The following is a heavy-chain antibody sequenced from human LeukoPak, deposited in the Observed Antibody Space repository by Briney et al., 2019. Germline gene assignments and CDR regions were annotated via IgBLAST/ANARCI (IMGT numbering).Heavy chain of an antibody. CDR1: GYTFTSYG. J-gene: IGHJ4*02. V-gene: IGHV1-18*01. CDR3: AREPYDSSGYPFDY. CDR2: ISAYNGNT. Sequence: AASVKVSCKASGYTFTSYGISWVRQAPGQGLEWMGWISAYNGNTNYAQKLQGRVTMTTDTSTSTAYMELRSLRSDDTAVYYCAREPYDSSGYPFDYWGQGTLVTVSS. D-gene: IGHD3-22*01.